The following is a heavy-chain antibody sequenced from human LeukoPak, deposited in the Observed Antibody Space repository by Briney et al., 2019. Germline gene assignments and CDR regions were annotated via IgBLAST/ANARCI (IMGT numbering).Heavy chain of an antibody. J-gene: IGHJ4*02. V-gene: IGHV1-2*06. CDR2: IKPNSGGT. D-gene: IGHD3-22*01. CDR1: GYTFTGYY. CDR3: ARGLHYYDSSGYLFDY. Sequence: ASVKVSCKASGYTFTGYYMHWVRQAPGQGLEWMGRIKPNSGGTDYAQKFQGRVPMTRDTSISTAYMELSRLRSDDTAVYYCARGLHYYDSSGYLFDYWGQGTLVTVSS.